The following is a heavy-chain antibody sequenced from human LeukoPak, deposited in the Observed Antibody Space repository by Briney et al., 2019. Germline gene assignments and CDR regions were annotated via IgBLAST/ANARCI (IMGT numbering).Heavy chain of an antibody. D-gene: IGHD3-22*01. CDR2: ISGSGGTT. J-gene: IGHJ4*02. Sequence: GGSLRLSCAASGFTFSSYAMNWVRQAPGKGLGWGSGISGSGGTTYYAASLRGGFTISRDNSKNTLYVKMNSLRADDTAIYYCVKDSYYYDSSGYYYVKDYWGQGTLVTVSS. CDR1: GFTFSSYA. CDR3: VKDSYYYDSSGYYYVKDY. V-gene: IGHV3-23*01.